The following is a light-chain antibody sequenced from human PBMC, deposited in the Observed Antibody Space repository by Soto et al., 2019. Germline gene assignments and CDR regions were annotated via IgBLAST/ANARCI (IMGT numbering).Light chain of an antibody. J-gene: IGKJ4*01. V-gene: IGKV1-5*03. CDR2: KAS. Sequence: DIQMTQSPSTLSASVGDRVTVTCRASQGISSWLAWYQQKPGKAPKLLIYKASSLESGVPSRFSGSGSGTEFTLTISSLQPDDFATYYCQQYNSFTLTFGGGTKVEIK. CDR1: QGISSW. CDR3: QQYNSFTLT.